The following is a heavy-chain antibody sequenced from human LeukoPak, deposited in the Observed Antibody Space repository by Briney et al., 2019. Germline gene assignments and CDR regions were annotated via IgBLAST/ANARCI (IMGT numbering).Heavy chain of an antibody. D-gene: IGHD3-10*01. J-gene: IGHJ4*02. CDR2: INAGSGNT. CDR1: GYTFTSYA. V-gene: IGHV1-3*01. Sequence: ASVKVSCKASGYTFTSYAMHWVRQAPGQRLEWMGWINAGSGNTKYSQKFQGRVTITRDTSASTAYMELSSLRSEDTAVYYCARDRVTMVRGVIILSAYWGQGTLVTVSS. CDR3: ARDRVTMVRGVIILSAY.